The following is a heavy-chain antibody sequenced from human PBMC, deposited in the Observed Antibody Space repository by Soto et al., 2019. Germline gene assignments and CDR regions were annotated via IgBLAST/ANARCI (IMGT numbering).Heavy chain of an antibody. Sequence: GSLRLSCAASGFTFSSYSMNWVRQAPGKGLEWVSSISSSSFSINYADSVKGRFSISRDNAQNSLHLQMNNLRAEDTAVYYCARNESSNIYGMDVWGQGTTVTVS. CDR2: ISSSSFSI. D-gene: IGHD6-6*01. CDR3: ARNESSNIYGMDV. J-gene: IGHJ6*02. CDR1: GFTFSSYS. V-gene: IGHV3-21*01.